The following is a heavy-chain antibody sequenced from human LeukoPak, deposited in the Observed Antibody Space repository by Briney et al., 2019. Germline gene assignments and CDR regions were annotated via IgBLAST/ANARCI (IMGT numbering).Heavy chain of an antibody. D-gene: IGHD3-22*01. CDR1: GYTFTSYD. J-gene: IGHJ4*02. V-gene: IGHV1-8*01. CDR2: MNPNSGNT. Sequence: GASVKVSCKASGYTFTSYDINWVRQATGQGLEWMGWMNPNSGNTGYAQKFQGRVTMTRNTSISTAYMELSSLRSEDTAVYYCARGRHYYDSSGQYYFDYWGQGTLVTVSS. CDR3: ARGRHYYDSSGQYYFDY.